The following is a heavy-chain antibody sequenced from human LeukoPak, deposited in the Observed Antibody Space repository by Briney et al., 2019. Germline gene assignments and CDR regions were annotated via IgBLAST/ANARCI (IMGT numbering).Heavy chain of an antibody. Sequence: ASVKVSCKASGYTFTSYDINWVRQATGQGLEWMGWMNPNSGNTGYAQKFQGRVTMTRNTSISTAYMELSSLRSEDTAVYYCASYLRRITGIAAAGTIGGWGQGTLVTVSS. D-gene: IGHD6-13*01. CDR1: GYTFTSYD. CDR2: MNPNSGNT. J-gene: IGHJ4*02. V-gene: IGHV1-8*01. CDR3: ASYLRRITGIAAAGTIGG.